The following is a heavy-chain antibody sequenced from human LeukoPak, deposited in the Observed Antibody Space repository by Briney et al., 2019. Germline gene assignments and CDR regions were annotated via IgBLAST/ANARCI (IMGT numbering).Heavy chain of an antibody. CDR3: ARDMWGTFDY. V-gene: IGHV3-74*01. J-gene: IGHJ4*02. CDR1: GFTLSPFW. D-gene: IGHD1-1*01. Sequence: GGSLRLSCAASGFTLSPFWMHWVRQSPGKGPVWVSRIGPDGSVTNYADSVKGRLTISRDNARNTLYLQISSLSVEDTAVYFCARDMWGTFDYWGQGALVTVSS. CDR2: IGPDGSVT.